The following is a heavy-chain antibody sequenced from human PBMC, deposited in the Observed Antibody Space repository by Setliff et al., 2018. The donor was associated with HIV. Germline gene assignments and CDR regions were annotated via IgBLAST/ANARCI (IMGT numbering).Heavy chain of an antibody. Sequence: SETLSLTCAVYGGSFSGYYWSWSRQPPGKGLEWIGYIYYSGSAYYNPSLKSRVTISLDTSKNQFSLKLSSVTAADTAVYYCARGRYYYDSSTRGYFDYWGQGTLVTVSS. V-gene: IGHV4-34*09. D-gene: IGHD3-22*01. J-gene: IGHJ4*02. CDR2: IYYSGSA. CDR1: GGSFSGYY. CDR3: ARGRYYYDSSTRGYFDY.